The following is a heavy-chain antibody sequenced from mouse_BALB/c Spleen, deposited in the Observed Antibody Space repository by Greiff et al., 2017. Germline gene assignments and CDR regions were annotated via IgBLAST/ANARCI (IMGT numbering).Heavy chain of an antibody. J-gene: IGHJ2*01. CDR2: ISSGGST. V-gene: IGHV5-6-5*01. D-gene: IGHD2-3*01. Sequence: EVMLVESGGGLVKPGGSLKLSCAASGFTFSSYAMSWVRQTPEKRLEWVASISSGGSTYYPDSVKGRFTISRDNARNILYLQMSSLRSEDTAMYYCARDGYSGWFDYWGQGTTLTVSS. CDR3: ARDGYSGWFDY. CDR1: GFTFSSYA.